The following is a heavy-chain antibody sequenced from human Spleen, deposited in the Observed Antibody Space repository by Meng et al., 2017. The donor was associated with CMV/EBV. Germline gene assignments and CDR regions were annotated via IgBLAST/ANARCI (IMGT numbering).Heavy chain of an antibody. J-gene: IGHJ4*01. Sequence: GESLKISCSTSGFNFSSYTMSWVRQAPGKGLEWVAVIYDDEQRTYYAASLKGRFTVSRENRKNTLYLQMNSLKAEDTATYFCARGPFNSYSRRVYYSTVFDHMGHGILVTVSS. D-gene: IGHD3-3*01. CDR1: GFNFSSYT. CDR3: ARGPFNSYSRRVYYSTVFDH. CDR2: IYDDEQRT. V-gene: IGHV3-23*03.